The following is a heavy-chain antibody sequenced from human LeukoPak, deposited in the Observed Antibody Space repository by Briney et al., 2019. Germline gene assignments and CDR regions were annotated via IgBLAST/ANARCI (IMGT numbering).Heavy chain of an antibody. V-gene: IGHV3-23*01. J-gene: IGHJ4*02. Sequence: PGGSLRLSCAASGFTFSSQSMTWLRQAPGKGLEWVSGISGSGDNTYYGVSVRGGFTISRDNSKSTMYLQMNSLRVEDTAVYYCVKWTGYGMNWGQGTLVTVSS. CDR1: GFTFSSQS. D-gene: IGHD3/OR15-3a*01. CDR2: ISGSGDNT. CDR3: VKWTGYGMN.